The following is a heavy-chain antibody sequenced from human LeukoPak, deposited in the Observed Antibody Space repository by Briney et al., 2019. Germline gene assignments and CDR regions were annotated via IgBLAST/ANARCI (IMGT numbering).Heavy chain of an antibody. CDR3: AITVDCRATTDCYSYFHH. Sequence: GGSLRLSCAASGFTFSSYWMHWVRQAPGKGLVWVSRISTDGTYTEYADSVKGRFTISRDDAKDTLYLQVNSVRAEDTAVYYCAITVDCRATTDCYSYFHHWGQGTLVTVSS. D-gene: IGHD2-21*02. V-gene: IGHV3-74*03. CDR1: GFTFSSYW. J-gene: IGHJ1*01. CDR2: ISTDGTYT.